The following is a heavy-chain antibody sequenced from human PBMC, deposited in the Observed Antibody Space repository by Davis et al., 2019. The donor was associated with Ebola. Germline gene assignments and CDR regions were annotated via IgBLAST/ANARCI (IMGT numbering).Heavy chain of an antibody. Sequence: GESLKISCAASGFTFSSYGMHWVRQAPGKGLEWVAVIWYDGSNKYYADSVKGRFTISRDNSKNTLYLQMNSLRAEDTAVYYCARGIPRYSPGDLYYYYGMDVWGQGTTVTVSS. CDR2: IWYDGSNK. J-gene: IGHJ6*02. CDR3: ARGIPRYSPGDLYYYYGMDV. V-gene: IGHV3-30*19. D-gene: IGHD6-13*01. CDR1: GFTFSSYG.